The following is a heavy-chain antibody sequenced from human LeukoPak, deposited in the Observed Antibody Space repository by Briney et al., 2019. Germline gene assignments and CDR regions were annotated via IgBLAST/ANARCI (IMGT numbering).Heavy chain of an antibody. Sequence: GGSLRLSCAVSGFTFSSYGMTWVRQAPVKGLERVSTISGNGDDTYYADSVEGRFSISRYNSENTLSLQMNSLRAEDTAIYFCAKDDAPARWLRSPQLLDHWGQGTLVTVSS. J-gene: IGHJ4*02. CDR3: AKDDAPARWLRSPQLLDH. V-gene: IGHV3-23*01. CDR2: ISGNGDDT. CDR1: GFTFSSYG. D-gene: IGHD5-12*01.